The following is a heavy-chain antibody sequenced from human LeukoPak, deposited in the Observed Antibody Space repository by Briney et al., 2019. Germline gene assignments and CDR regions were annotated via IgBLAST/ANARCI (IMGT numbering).Heavy chain of an antibody. V-gene: IGHV4-4*07. D-gene: IGHD2-15*01. Sequence: PSETLSLTCSVSGDSISYFYWSWIRQPAGKGLEWIGRIYISGSTNYNPSLKSRVTISVDTSKNQFSLKLSSVTAADTAVYYCARATDSIVHWFDPWGQGTLVTVSS. CDR1: GDSISYFY. J-gene: IGHJ5*02. CDR2: IYISGST. CDR3: ARATDSIVHWFDP.